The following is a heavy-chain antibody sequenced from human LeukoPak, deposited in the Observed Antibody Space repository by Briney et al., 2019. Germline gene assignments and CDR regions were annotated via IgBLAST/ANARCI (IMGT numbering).Heavy chain of an antibody. CDR1: GFTFDDYA. D-gene: IGHD2/OR15-2a*01. J-gene: IGHJ5*02. CDR3: AKDTRGFLPTFDP. CDR2: ISWNSGSI. Sequence: GRSLRLSCAASGFTFDDYAMHWVRQAPGKGLEWVSGISWNSGSIGYADPMKGRFTISRDNAKNSLYLQMNSLRAEDTALYYCAKDTRGFLPTFDPWGQGTLVTVSS. V-gene: IGHV3-9*01.